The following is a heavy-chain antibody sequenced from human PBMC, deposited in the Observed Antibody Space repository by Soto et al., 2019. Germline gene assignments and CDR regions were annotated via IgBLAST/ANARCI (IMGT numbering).Heavy chain of an antibody. CDR3: ARSMVRGVIHLLDY. J-gene: IGHJ4*02. CDR1: GFTFSSYS. V-gene: IGHV3-48*02. D-gene: IGHD3-10*01. CDR2: ISSSSSTI. Sequence: GGSLRLSCAASGFTFSSYSMNWVRQAPGKGLEWVSYISSSSSTIYYADSVKGRFTISRDNAKNSLYLQMNSPRDEDTAVYYCARSMVRGVIHLLDYWGQGTLVTVSS.